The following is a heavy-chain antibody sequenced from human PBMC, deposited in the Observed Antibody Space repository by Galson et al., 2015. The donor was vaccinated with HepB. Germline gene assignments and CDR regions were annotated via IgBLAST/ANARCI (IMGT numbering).Heavy chain of an antibody. D-gene: IGHD3-22*01. V-gene: IGHV5-51*01. Sequence: QSGAEVKKPGESLKISCKGSGYSFNRYWIGWVRQMPGKGLEWMGIIYPGDSDTRYSPSFQGQVTISADKSISTAYLQWSSLKASDTAMYYCTRSGYYDSSGYSPWFDPWGQGTLVTVSS. J-gene: IGHJ5*02. CDR2: IYPGDSDT. CDR3: TRSGYYDSSGYSPWFDP. CDR1: GYSFNRYW.